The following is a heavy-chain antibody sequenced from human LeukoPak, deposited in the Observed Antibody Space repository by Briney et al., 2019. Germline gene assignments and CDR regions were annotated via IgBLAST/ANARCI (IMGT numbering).Heavy chain of an antibody. Sequence: PGGSLGLSCAASGLTVSSNYMSWVRQAPGKGLEWVSVIYSDGSTYYADSVKGRFTISRDNSKNTVYLQMNSLRAEDTAVYFCARRPDYGGTPTFDHWGQGTLVTVSS. V-gene: IGHV3-66*01. CDR3: ARRPDYGGTPTFDH. CDR1: GLTVSSNY. J-gene: IGHJ4*02. CDR2: IYSDGST. D-gene: IGHD4-23*01.